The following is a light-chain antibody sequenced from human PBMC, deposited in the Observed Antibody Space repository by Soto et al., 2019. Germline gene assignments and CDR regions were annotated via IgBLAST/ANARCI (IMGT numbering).Light chain of an antibody. CDR2: DAS. Sequence: DIPVTQSPSTLSASVGDRVTITCRASQSISNSLAWYHQKPGTAPKLLIYDASNLERGVPSRFSGSGSGTEVTLTISSRQPDDFATYYCQQYGGFSRTFGQGTKV. CDR3: QQYGGFSRT. CDR1: QSISNS. J-gene: IGKJ1*01. V-gene: IGKV1-5*01.